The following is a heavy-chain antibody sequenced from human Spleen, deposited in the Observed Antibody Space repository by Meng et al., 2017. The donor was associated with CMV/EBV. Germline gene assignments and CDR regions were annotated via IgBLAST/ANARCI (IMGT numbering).Heavy chain of an antibody. V-gene: IGHV1-69*05. J-gene: IGHJ3*02. D-gene: IGHD2-2*02. Sequence: SVKVSCKASGGTFSSYAISWVRQAPGQGLEWMGGIIPIFGTANYAQKFQGRVTITTDESTSTAYMELSSLRSEDTAVYYCARVGYCSSTSCYKRGDAFDIWGQGTMVTVSS. CDR3: ARVGYCSSTSCYKRGDAFDI. CDR2: IIPIFGTA. CDR1: GGTFSSYA.